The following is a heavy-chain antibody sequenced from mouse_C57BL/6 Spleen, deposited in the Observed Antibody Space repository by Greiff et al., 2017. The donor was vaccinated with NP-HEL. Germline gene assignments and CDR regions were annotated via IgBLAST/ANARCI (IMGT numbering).Heavy chain of an antibody. J-gene: IGHJ2*01. CDR2: IDPSDSYT. CDR1: GYTFTSYW. V-gene: IGHV1-50*01. Sequence: VQLQQPGAELVKPGASVKLSCKASGYTFTSYWMQWVKQRPGQGLEWIGEIDPSDSYTNYNQKFKGKATLTVDTSSSTAYMQLSSLTSEDSAVYYCARRDFDYGSSYDYWGKGTTLTVSS. CDR3: ARRDFDYGSSYDY. D-gene: IGHD1-1*01.